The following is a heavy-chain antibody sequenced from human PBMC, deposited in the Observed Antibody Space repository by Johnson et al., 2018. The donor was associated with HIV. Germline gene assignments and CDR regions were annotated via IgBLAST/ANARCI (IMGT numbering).Heavy chain of an antibody. J-gene: IGHJ3*01. CDR1: GFTFSSYA. CDR3: AKDQWTSSWTNDAFDF. Sequence: QVQLVESGGGVVQPGRSLRLSCAASGFTFSSYAMHWVRQAPGKGLEWVSGISCNSGSIGYVDSVKGRFTISRDNSKNTLYLQMNSLRAEDTAVYYCAKDQWTSSWTNDAFDFWGQGTMVTVSS. V-gene: IGHV3-NL1*01. CDR2: ISCNSGSI. D-gene: IGHD6-13*01.